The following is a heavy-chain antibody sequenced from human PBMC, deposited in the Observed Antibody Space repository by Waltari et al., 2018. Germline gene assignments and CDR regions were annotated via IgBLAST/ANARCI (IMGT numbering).Heavy chain of an antibody. J-gene: IGHJ4*02. CDR1: AFTVRRNT. V-gene: IGHV3-53*02. CDR2: IYSGGST. D-gene: IGHD6-19*01. CDR3: ARYSSGLDY. Sequence: QLVETGGSLIQPGGSLRLSCAASAFTVRRNTMSWVRQAPGKGLEWVSVIYSGGSTYYADSVKGRFTISRDNSKNTLYLQMNSLRAEDTAVYYCARYSSGLDYWGQGTLVTVSS.